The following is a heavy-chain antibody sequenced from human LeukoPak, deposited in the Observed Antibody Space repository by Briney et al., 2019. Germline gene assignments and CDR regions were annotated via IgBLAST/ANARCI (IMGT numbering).Heavy chain of an antibody. CDR2: ISSSGSTT. Sequence: GGSLRLSCAASGFTFSSYAMSWVRQAPGKGLEWASCISSSGSTTYYADSVKGRFTISRDNAKNSLYLQMNSLRADDTAVYYCARHAGGYYDSRGYDYWGQGTLVTVSS. D-gene: IGHD3-22*01. J-gene: IGHJ4*02. CDR3: ARHAGGYYDSRGYDY. V-gene: IGHV3-48*04. CDR1: GFTFSSYA.